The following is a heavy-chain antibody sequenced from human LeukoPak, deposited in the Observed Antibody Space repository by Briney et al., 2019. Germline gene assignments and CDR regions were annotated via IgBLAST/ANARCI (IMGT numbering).Heavy chain of an antibody. V-gene: IGHV3-30*04. CDR3: ARSIRDPGEI. CDR1: GFTFSSHV. CDR2: ITTDGNTK. D-gene: IGHD7-27*01. Sequence: GGSLTLSCTASGFTFSSHVMHWVRQAQGKGLEWAAVITTDGNTKVYADSVRGRFTISRDNSENTVNLQMNSLRDEDTALYFCARSIRDPGEIWGQGTPVTVSS. J-gene: IGHJ4*02.